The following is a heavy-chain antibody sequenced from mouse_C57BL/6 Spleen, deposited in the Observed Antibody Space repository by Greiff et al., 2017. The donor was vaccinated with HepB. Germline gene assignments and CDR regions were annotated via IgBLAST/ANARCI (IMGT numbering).Heavy chain of an antibody. CDR1: GFTFSSYA. CDR3: AREDDGFWFAY. J-gene: IGHJ3*01. CDR2: ISDGGSYT. V-gene: IGHV5-4*01. D-gene: IGHD2-3*01. Sequence: EVKLMESGGGLVKPGGSLKLSCAASGFTFSSYAMSWVRQTPEKRLEWVATISDGGSYTYYPDNVKGRFTISRDNAKNNLYLQMSHLKSEDTAMYYCAREDDGFWFAYWGQGTLVTVSA.